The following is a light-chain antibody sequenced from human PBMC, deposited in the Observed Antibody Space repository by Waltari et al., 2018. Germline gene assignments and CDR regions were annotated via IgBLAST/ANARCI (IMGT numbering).Light chain of an antibody. J-gene: IGKJ2*01. CDR3: XXXNSYQYT. Sequence: DIXMTXSXSTXSASVGXRXTITCRASQSISSWLAWYQQKPGKAPKLLIYKASSLESGVPSRFSGSGSGTEFTLXXSSLQPXXXATYYXXXXNSYQYTFXXXXKLEIK. CDR1: QSISSW. V-gene: IGKV1-5*03. CDR2: KAS.